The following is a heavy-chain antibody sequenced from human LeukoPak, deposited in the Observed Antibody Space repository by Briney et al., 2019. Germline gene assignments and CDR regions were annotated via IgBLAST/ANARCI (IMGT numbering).Heavy chain of an antibody. CDR3: AREDSSSWFQNYYYYMDV. V-gene: IGHV4-34*01. CDR2: INHSGST. D-gene: IGHD6-13*01. CDR1: GGSFSGYY. Sequence: SETLSLTCAVYGGSFSGYYWSWIRQPPGKGLEWIGEINHSGSTNYNPSLKSRVTISVDTSKNQFSLKLSSVTAADTAVYYCAREDSSSWFQNYYYYMDVWGKGTTVTVSS. J-gene: IGHJ6*03.